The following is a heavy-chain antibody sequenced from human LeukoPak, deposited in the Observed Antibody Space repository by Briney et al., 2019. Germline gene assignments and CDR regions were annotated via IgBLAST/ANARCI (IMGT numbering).Heavy chain of an antibody. CDR2: ISSSGSNI. D-gene: IGHD5-24*01. J-gene: IGHJ6*02. V-gene: IGHV3-21*06. CDR3: ARDPATWYLHV. CDR1: GFTFSSYS. Sequence: PGGSLRLSCAASGFTFSSYSMNWVRQAPGKGLEWVSSISSSGSNIYYADSLRGRVTMSRDNAKNSLSLQLNSLKPEDTAVYYCARDPATWYLHVWGQGTTVTVSS.